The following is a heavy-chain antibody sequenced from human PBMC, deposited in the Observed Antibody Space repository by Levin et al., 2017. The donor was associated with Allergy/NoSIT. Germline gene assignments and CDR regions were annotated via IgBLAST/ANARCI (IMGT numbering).Heavy chain of an antibody. J-gene: IGHJ5*02. CDR3: VRDGSPHTTMAWFDH. CDR2: ISSGYSYI. Sequence: ETLSLTCAASGFSFSDSDMDWVRQAPGKGLEWVASISSGYSYIYYADSVKDRFSVSRDNAKNSLHLHLNSLRGDDTAVYYCVRDGSPHTTMAWFDHWGQGILVTVSS. V-gene: IGHV3-21*01. CDR1: GFSFSDSD. D-gene: IGHD5-18*01.